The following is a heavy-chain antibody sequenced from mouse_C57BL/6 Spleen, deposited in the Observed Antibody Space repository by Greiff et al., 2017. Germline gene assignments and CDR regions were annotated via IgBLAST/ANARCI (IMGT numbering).Heavy chain of an antibody. J-gene: IGHJ4*01. CDR1: GYTFTSYW. V-gene: IGHV1-61*01. D-gene: IGHD1-1*02. CDR2: IYPSDSET. Sequence: QQSCKASGYTFTSYWMDWVKQRPGQGLEWIGNIYPSDSETHYNQKFKDKATLTVDKSSSTAYMQLSSLTSEDSAVYYCARGGYWAMDYWGQGTSVTVSS. CDR3: ARGGYWAMDY.